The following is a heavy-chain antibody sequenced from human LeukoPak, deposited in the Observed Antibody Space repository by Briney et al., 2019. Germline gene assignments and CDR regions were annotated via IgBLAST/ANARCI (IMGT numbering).Heavy chain of an antibody. CDR3: ARTRYYDFWSGYYTGISTGLYYYYGMDV. Sequence: SETLSLTCTVSGGSISSYYWSWIRQPPGKRLEWIGNIYYSGSTNYNPSLKSRVTISVDTSKNQFSLKLSSVTAADTAVYYCARTRYYDFWSGYYTGISTGLYYYYGMDVWGQGTTVTVSS. D-gene: IGHD3-3*01. J-gene: IGHJ6*02. CDR1: GGSISSYY. CDR2: IYYSGST. V-gene: IGHV4-59*01.